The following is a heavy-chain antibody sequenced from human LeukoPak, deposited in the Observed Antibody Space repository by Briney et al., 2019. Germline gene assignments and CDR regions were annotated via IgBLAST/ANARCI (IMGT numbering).Heavy chain of an antibody. Sequence: GGSLRLSCAASGFTFSSYGMHWVRQAPGKGLEWVAVISYDGSNKYYADSVKGRFTISRDNSKNTLYLQMNSLRAEDTAVYYCAKDQLGYCSSTSCYTGAFDFWGQGTMVTVSS. J-gene: IGHJ3*01. D-gene: IGHD2-2*02. CDR3: AKDQLGYCSSTSCYTGAFDF. V-gene: IGHV3-30*18. CDR1: GFTFSSYG. CDR2: ISYDGSNK.